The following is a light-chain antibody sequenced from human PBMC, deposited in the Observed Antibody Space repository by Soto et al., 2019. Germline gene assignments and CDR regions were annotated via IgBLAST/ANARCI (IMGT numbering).Light chain of an antibody. J-gene: IGLJ3*02. CDR3: SSYASSNILV. Sequence: QSALTQPPSASGSPGQSVTISCTGTSSDVGGYNYVSWYQQHQGKVPNLMIYEVTKRPSGVPDRFAGSKSVNTASLTVAGLQAEDDAYYYCSSYASSNILVFGGGTKLTVL. V-gene: IGLV2-8*01. CDR2: EVT. CDR1: SSDVGGYNY.